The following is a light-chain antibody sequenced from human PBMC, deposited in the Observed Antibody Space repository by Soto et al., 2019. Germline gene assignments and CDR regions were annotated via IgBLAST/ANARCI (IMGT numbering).Light chain of an antibody. CDR2: DNN. V-gene: IGLV1-40*01. Sequence: QSVLTHPPSVSGAPGQRVTISCTGSSSNIGAGYDVHWYQQLPGAAPKVLIYDNNNRPSGVPDRFSGSKSGTSASLAITGLQAEDEADYYCQSYDSSLSGYVFGTGTKVTVL. CDR1: SSNIGAGYD. CDR3: QSYDSSLSGYV. J-gene: IGLJ1*01.